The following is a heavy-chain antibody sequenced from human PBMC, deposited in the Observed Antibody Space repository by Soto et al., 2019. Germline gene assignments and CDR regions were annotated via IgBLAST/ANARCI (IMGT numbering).Heavy chain of an antibody. J-gene: IGHJ3*02. Sequence: PGESLKISCEASAYTFTRYWIGWVRQMPGKGLEWVGIIYPGDSDTRYSPSFQGQVTISADKSISTAYLQWSSLKASDTAMYYCARQDLEKGNAFDIWGQGTTVTVSS. D-gene: IGHD1-1*01. CDR1: AYTFTRYW. CDR3: ARQDLEKGNAFDI. CDR2: IYPGDSDT. V-gene: IGHV5-51*01.